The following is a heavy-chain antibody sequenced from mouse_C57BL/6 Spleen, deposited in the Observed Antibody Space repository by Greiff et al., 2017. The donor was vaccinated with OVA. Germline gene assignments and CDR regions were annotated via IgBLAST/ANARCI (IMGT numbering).Heavy chain of an antibody. V-gene: IGHV1-18*01. D-gene: IGHD2-3*01. CDR3: ARGWLPFDY. CDR1: GYTFTDYN. Sequence: EVKLQESGPELVKPGASVKIPCKASGYTFTDYNMDWVKQSHGKSLEWIGDINPNNGGTIYNQKFKGKATLTVDKSSSTAYMELRSLTSEDTAVYYCARGWLPFDYWGQGTTLTVSS. J-gene: IGHJ2*01. CDR2: INPNNGGT.